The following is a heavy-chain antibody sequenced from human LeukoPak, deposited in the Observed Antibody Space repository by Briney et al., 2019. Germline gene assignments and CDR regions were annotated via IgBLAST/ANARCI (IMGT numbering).Heavy chain of an antibody. D-gene: IGHD4-17*01. V-gene: IGHV3-23*01. CDR2: ISGSGGST. CDR3: AKVGGEFYYSYYYMDV. Sequence: GGSLRLSCTASGFTFGDYAMSWVRQAPGKGLEWVSAISGSGGSTYYADSVKGRFTISRDNSKNTLYLQMNSLRAEDTAVYYCAKVGGEFYYSYYYMDVWGKGTRSPSP. CDR1: GFTFGDYA. J-gene: IGHJ6*03.